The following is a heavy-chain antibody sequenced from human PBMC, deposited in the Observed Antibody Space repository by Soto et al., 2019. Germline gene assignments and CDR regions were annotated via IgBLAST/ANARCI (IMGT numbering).Heavy chain of an antibody. V-gene: IGHV1-69*06. CDR3: ARGDSSWNYWFDP. CDR2: IIPIFGTP. CDR1: GATFSTYP. Sequence: SVKVSCKASGATFSTYPITWVRQAPGVGLEWVGAIIPIFGTPNYAPKFKGRVTITADKSTSTAFMELNSLTSEDTAIYYCARGDSSWNYWFDPWGQGTLVTVSS. D-gene: IGHD1-1*01. J-gene: IGHJ5*02.